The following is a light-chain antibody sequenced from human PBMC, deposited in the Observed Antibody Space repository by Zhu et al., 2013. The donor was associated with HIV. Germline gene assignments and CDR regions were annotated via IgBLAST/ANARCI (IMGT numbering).Light chain of an antibody. CDR3: QQYGNSPWT. CDR2: GAS. J-gene: IGKJ1*01. Sequence: EIVLTQSPGTLSLSPGERATLSCRASQSVTSNYLAWYQQKPGQAPRLLIYGASSRATGIPDRFSGSGSGTDFTLTISRLEPEDFAVYYCQQYGNSPWTFGQGTTVEIK. V-gene: IGKV3-20*01. CDR1: QSVTSNY.